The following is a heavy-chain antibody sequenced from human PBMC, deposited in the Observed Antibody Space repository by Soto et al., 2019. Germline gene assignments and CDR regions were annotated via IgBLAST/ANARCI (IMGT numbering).Heavy chain of an antibody. CDR2: ISSNGGST. CDR1: RFTFSSYA. CDR3: VKYFGPPPVVVTANYGFDY. D-gene: IGHD2-21*02. Sequence: GGSLRLACSASRFTFSSYAIRWVRQAPGKGLEYVSAISSNGGSTYYADSVYGRFIIGRDNSKNTLYLQMSSMRAEDPAVYYCVKYFGPPPVVVTANYGFDYWGQGTLVTVSS. J-gene: IGHJ4*02. V-gene: IGHV3-64D*09.